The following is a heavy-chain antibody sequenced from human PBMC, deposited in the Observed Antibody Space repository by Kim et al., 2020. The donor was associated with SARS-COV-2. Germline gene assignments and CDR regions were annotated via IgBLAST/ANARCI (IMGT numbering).Heavy chain of an antibody. V-gene: IGHV4-39*07. J-gene: IGHJ4*02. CDR3: ARGSRLVRFDY. Sequence: YHNPSLKSRFTISVDTSKNHFSLKLSSVTAADTAMYYCARGSRLVRFDYWGQGTLVTVSS. D-gene: IGHD6-19*01.